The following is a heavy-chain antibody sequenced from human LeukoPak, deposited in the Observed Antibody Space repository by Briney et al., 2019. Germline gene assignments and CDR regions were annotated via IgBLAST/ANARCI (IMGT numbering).Heavy chain of an antibody. J-gene: IGHJ4*02. CDR3: AREGGDY. V-gene: IGHV3-64*01. CDR1: EFTSSSYA. Sequence: GGSLRLSCAASEFTSSSYAMHWVRQAPGKGLEYVSAISSNGGSTYYANSVKGRFTISRDNSKNTLYLQMGSLRAEDMAVYYCAREGGDYWGQGTLVTVSS. CDR2: ISSNGGST. D-gene: IGHD2-15*01.